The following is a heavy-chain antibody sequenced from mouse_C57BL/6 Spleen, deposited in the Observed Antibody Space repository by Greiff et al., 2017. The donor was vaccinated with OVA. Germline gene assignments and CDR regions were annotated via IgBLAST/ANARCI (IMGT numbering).Heavy chain of an antibody. Sequence: EVKVEESGPGLVKPSQSLSLTCSVTGYSITSGYYWNWIRQFPGNKLEWMGYISYDGSNNYNPSLKNRISITRDTSKNQFFLKLNSVTTEDTATYYCAREDDGYFAMDYWGQGTSVTVSS. CDR3: AREDDGYFAMDY. D-gene: IGHD2-3*01. CDR1: GYSITSGYY. CDR2: ISYDGSN. V-gene: IGHV3-6*01. J-gene: IGHJ4*01.